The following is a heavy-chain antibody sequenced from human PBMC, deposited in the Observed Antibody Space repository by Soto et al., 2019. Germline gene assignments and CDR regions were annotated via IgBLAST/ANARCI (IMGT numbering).Heavy chain of an antibody. V-gene: IGHV3-23*01. D-gene: IGHD4-17*01. Sequence: EVQLSESGGGLVTPGGSLRLSCAATGCIIGTNGMDWVRQAPGKWLEWVSSIYHPGDTNYADSLKGRFTISRDNSKNTLYLKMNSLRVEDTALYYCAGHGGFSSLGQGSLVTVSS. J-gene: IGHJ5*02. CDR2: IYHPGDT. CDR1: GCIIGTNG. CDR3: AGHGGFSS.